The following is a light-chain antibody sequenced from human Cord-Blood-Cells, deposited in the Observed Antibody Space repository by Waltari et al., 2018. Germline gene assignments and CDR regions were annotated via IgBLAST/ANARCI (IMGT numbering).Light chain of an antibody. V-gene: IGKV4-1*01. CDR3: QQYYSTPFT. J-gene: IGKJ3*01. CDR2: GES. Sequence: DIVMTQSPDSLAVSLGERATINCKSSQSVLYSSNNKNYLAWYQQKPGQPPKLLIYGESTRESGVPDRFSGSGSGTDFTLTISSLQAEDVAVYYCQQYYSTPFTFGPGTKVDIK. CDR1: QSVLYSSNNKNY.